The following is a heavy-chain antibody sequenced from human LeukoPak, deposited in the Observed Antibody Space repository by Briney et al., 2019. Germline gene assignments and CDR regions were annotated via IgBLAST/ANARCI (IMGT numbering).Heavy chain of an antibody. Sequence: GGSLRLSCAASGFTFSSYSMNWVRQAPGKGLEWVSSISSSSSYIYHADSVKGRFTISRDNAKNSLYLQMNSLRAEDTAVYYCARESVDTAMAGDNWFDPWGQGTLVTVSS. CDR2: ISSSSSYI. J-gene: IGHJ5*02. D-gene: IGHD5-18*01. CDR3: ARESVDTAMAGDNWFDP. CDR1: GFTFSSYS. V-gene: IGHV3-21*01.